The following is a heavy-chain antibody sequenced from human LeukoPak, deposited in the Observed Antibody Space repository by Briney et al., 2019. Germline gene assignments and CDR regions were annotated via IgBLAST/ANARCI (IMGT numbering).Heavy chain of an antibody. CDR1: GYTFTSYG. CDR2: ISAYNGNT. D-gene: IGHD3-22*01. CDR3: ARDGYYYDSSGYKDH. J-gene: IGHJ4*02. Sequence: ASVKVSCKASGYTFTSYGISWVRQAPGQGLEWMGWISAYNGNTNYAQKFQDRVTMTTDTSTSTAYMELRSLRADDTAVYYCARDGYYYDSSGYKDHRGQGTLVIVSS. V-gene: IGHV1-18*01.